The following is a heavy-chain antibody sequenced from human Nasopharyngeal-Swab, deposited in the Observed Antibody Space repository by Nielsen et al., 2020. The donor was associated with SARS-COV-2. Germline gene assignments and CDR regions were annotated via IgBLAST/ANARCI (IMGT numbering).Heavy chain of an antibody. CDR2: ISSSSSYI. Sequence: VRQAPGKGLEWFSSISSSSSYIYYADSVKGRFTISRDNAKNSLYLQMNSLRAEDTAVYYCARDSMALRFLEWAKAGGLDYWGQGTLVTVSS. V-gene: IGHV3-21*01. J-gene: IGHJ4*02. CDR3: ARDSMALRFLEWAKAGGLDY. D-gene: IGHD3-3*01.